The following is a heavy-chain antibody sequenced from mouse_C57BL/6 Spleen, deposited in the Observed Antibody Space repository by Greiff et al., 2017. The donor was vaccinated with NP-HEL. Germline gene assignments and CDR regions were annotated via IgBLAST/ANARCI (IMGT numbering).Heavy chain of an antibody. CDR3: ARRGWDPYYFDY. D-gene: IGHD4-1*01. J-gene: IGHJ2*01. V-gene: IGHV1-82*01. CDR1: GYAFSSSW. CDR2: IYPGDGDT. Sequence: QVQLQQSGPELVKPGASVKISCKASGYAFSSSWMNWVKQRPGKGLEWIGRIYPGDGDTNYNGKFKGKATLTADKSSSTAYMQLSSLTSEDSAVYFCARRGWDPYYFDYWGQGTTLTVSS.